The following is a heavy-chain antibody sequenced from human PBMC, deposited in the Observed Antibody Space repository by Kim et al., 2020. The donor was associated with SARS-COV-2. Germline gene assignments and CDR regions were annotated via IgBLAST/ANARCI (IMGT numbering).Heavy chain of an antibody. CDR3: ARDEGPGYCYKSSGYYHDAFDI. Sequence: ASVKVSCKASGYTFTSYGISWVRQAPGQGLEWMGWISAYNGNTNYAQKLQGRVTMTTDTSTSTAYMELRSMRSDDTAVYYCARDEGPGYCYKSSGYYHDAFDIWGQGTMVTVSS. V-gene: IGHV1-18*01. CDR1: GYTFTSYG. J-gene: IGHJ3*02. CDR2: ISAYNGNT. D-gene: IGHD3-22*01.